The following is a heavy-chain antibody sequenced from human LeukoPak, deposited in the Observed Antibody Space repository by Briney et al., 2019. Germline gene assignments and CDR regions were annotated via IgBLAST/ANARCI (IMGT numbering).Heavy chain of an antibody. D-gene: IGHD2-21*02. V-gene: IGHV3-15*01. CDR3: AKDLSEYCGGDCYPDGFDI. CDR1: GFTFSNAW. Sequence: GGSQRLSCAASGFTFSNAWMSWVRQAPGKGLEWVGRIKSKTDGGTTDYAAPVKGRFTISRDDSKNTLYLQMNSLRAEDTALYYCAKDLSEYCGGDCYPDGFDIWGQGTMVTVSS. CDR2: IKSKTDGGTT. J-gene: IGHJ3*02.